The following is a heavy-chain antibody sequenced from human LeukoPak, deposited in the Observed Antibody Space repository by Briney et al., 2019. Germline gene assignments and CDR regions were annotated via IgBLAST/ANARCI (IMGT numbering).Heavy chain of an antibody. CDR1: GFTVSSNY. Sequence: GGSLRLSCAASGFTVSSNYMSWVRQAPGKGLEWVSVIYSGGSTYYADSVKGRFTISRDNSKNTLYLQMNSLRAEDTAVYYCARIPTYYYDSSGYYFDYWGQGTLVTVSS. CDR3: ARIPTYYYDSSGYYFDY. CDR2: IYSGGST. V-gene: IGHV3-66*01. D-gene: IGHD3-22*01. J-gene: IGHJ4*02.